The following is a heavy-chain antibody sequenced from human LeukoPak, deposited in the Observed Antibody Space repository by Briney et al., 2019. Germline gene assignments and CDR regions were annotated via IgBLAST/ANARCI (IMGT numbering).Heavy chain of an antibody. J-gene: IGHJ4*02. CDR3: ARDRLYRIDY. Sequence: GGSLRLSCAASGFTFSSYSMNWVRQAPGKGLEWVSYISSSSTIYYADSVKGRFTISRDNAKNSLYLQMNSLRDEDTAVYYCARDRLYRIDYWGQGTLVTVSS. CDR1: GFTFSSYS. CDR2: ISSSSTI. D-gene: IGHD2-2*02. V-gene: IGHV3-48*02.